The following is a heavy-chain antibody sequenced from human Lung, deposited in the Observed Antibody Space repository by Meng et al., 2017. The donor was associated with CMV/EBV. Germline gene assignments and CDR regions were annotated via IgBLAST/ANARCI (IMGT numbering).Heavy chain of an antibody. CDR3: ARGFYDFWSGFGAVDY. J-gene: IGHJ4*02. V-gene: IGHV4-61*01. CDR2: IYNSGST. CDR1: GGSVSTSSSY. Sequence: SETLSLTCTVPGGSVSTSSSYWSWIRQPPGKGLEWIGFIYNSGSTNDNHSLKSRVTISVDTSKNQFSLKLTSVTVADTAVYYCARGFYDFWSGFGAVDYWGQGMLVTVSS. D-gene: IGHD3-3*01.